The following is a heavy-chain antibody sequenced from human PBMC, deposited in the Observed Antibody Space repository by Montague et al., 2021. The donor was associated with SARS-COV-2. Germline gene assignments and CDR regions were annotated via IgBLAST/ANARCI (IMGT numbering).Heavy chain of an antibody. CDR1: GFTFSSYE. CDR2: ISSSGSTI. CDR3: AREGGTELGAVIVVVPAAIDDAFGI. V-gene: IGHV3-48*03. Sequence: SLRLSCAASGFTFSSYEMNWVRQAPGKGLEWVSYISSSGSTIYYADSVKGRFTISRDNAKNSLYLQMNSLRAEDTAVYYCAREGGTELGAVIVVVPAAIDDAFGIWGQGTMVTVSS. D-gene: IGHD2-2*01. J-gene: IGHJ3*02.